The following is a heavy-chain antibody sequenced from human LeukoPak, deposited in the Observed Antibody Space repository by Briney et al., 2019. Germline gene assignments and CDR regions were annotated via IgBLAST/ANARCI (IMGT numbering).Heavy chain of an antibody. Sequence: SETLSLTCTVSGGSISSSSYYWGWIRQPPGKGLEWIGSIYYSGSTYCNPSLKSRVTISVDTSKNQFSLKLSSVTAADTAVYYCARYRLVRYYFDYWGQGTLVTVSS. J-gene: IGHJ4*02. CDR2: IYYSGST. CDR1: GGSISSSSYY. D-gene: IGHD6-19*01. V-gene: IGHV4-39*01. CDR3: ARYRLVRYYFDY.